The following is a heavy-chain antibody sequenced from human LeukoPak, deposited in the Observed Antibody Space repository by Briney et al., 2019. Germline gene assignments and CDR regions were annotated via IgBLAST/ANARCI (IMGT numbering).Heavy chain of an antibody. D-gene: IGHD1-26*01. CDR1: GFTFSSYS. CDR2: ISSSSSYI. V-gene: IGHV3-21*01. CDR3: ARDASRLAGGATTADY. J-gene: IGHJ4*02. Sequence: GGSLRLSCAASGFTFSSYSMTWVRQAPGKGLEWVSSISSSSSYIYYADSVKGRFTISRDNAKNSLYLQMNSLRAEDTAVYYCARDASRLAGGATTADYWGQGTLVTVSS.